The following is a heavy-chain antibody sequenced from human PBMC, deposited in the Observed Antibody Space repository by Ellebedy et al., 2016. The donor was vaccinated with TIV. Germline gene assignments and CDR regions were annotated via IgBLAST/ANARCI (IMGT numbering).Heavy chain of an antibody. CDR1: GFTFSSYA. D-gene: IGHD6-13*01. CDR3: ARAPGSRKQGGYFDY. Sequence: GESLKISXAASGFTFSSYAMHWVRQAPGKGLEWVAVISYDGSNKYYADSVKGRFTISRDNSKNTLYLQMNSLRAEDTAVYYCARAPGSRKQGGYFDYWGQGTLVTVSS. J-gene: IGHJ4*02. V-gene: IGHV3-30*04. CDR2: ISYDGSNK.